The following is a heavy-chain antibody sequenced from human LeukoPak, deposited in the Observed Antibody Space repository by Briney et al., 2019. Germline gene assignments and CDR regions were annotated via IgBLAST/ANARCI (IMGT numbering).Heavy chain of an antibody. Sequence: GGSLRLSCAASGFTFSSYGMHWVRQAPGKGLEWVAFIRYDGSDKYYADSVKGRFTISRDNSKNTLYLQMNSLRAEDTAAYYCATRIIAARDYWGQGTLVTVSS. CDR2: IRYDGSDK. V-gene: IGHV3-30*02. D-gene: IGHD6-6*01. J-gene: IGHJ4*02. CDR1: GFTFSSYG. CDR3: ATRIIAARDY.